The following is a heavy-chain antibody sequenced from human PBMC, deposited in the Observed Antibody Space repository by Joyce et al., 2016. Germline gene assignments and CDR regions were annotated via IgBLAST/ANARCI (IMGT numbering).Heavy chain of an antibody. CDR3: SKSDSWYDSSGYFPY. CDR2: ISYDGNKN. J-gene: IGHJ4*02. V-gene: IGHV3-30*18. Sequence: QVQLVESGGGVVQPGRSLRLSCAASGFRFAEYGMPWVRQTPGKGLEWVAVISYDGNKNLYTDAVKGRFTISRDNSKNTLYLQMDSLRAEDTAMYYCSKSDSWYDSSGYFPYWGQGSMVTVSS. D-gene: IGHD3-22*01. CDR1: GFRFAEYG.